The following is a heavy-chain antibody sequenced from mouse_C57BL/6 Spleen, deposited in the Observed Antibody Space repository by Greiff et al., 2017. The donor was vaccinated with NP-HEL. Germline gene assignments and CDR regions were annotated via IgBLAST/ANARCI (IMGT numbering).Heavy chain of an antibody. CDR1: GYTFTDYN. D-gene: IGHD2-3*01. J-gene: IGHJ4*01. CDR3: AKGDGYYLYAMDY. V-gene: IGHV1-22*01. Sequence: EVQLQQSGPELVKPGASVKMSCKASGYTFTDYNMHWVKQSHGKSLEWIGYINPNNGGTSYNQKFKGKATLTVNKSSSTAYMELRSLTSEDSAVYYCAKGDGYYLYAMDYWVQGTSVTVSS. CDR2: INPNNGGT.